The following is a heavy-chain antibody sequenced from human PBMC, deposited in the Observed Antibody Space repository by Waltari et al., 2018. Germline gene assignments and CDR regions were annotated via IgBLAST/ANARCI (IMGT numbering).Heavy chain of an antibody. Sequence: EVQLVESGGDLVQPGGSLRLSCEVSGFTFIRHWMYWVRQAPGKGLVLVSRINSDGDSTRYADSVKGRVTVSRDNAKNTLSLQITNLRVEDTAIYYCARIAARYYVDVWGKGTTVIVSS. V-gene: IGHV3-74*01. CDR1: GFTFIRHW. CDR2: INSDGDST. J-gene: IGHJ6*03. D-gene: IGHD2-21*01. CDR3: ARIAARYYVDV.